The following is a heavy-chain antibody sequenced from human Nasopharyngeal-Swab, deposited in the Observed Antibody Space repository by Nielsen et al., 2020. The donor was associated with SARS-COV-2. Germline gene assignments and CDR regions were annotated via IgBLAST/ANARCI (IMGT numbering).Heavy chain of an antibody. CDR2: ISAYNGNT. D-gene: IGHD2-2*01. Sequence: ASVKVSCKASGYTFTSYGISWVRQAPGQGLEWMGWISAYNGNTNYAQKLQGRVTTTTDTSTSTAYMELRSLRSDDTAVYYCARYYFVVGVPAAASYNWFDPWGQGTLVTVSS. V-gene: IGHV1-18*01. J-gene: IGHJ5*02. CDR1: GYTFTSYG. CDR3: ARYYFVVGVPAAASYNWFDP.